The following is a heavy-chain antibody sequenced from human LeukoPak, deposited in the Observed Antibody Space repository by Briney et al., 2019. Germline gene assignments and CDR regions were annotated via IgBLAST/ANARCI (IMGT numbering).Heavy chain of an antibody. V-gene: IGHV3-48*03. CDR1: GFTFSTYE. Sequence: GGSLRLSCAASGFTFSTYEINWVRQAPGKGLEWLSHISTSGSSIHYADSVKGRFTISRENAKNSLYLQMNSLRVEDTAVYYCARDATTELGTVYMDVWGKGTTVTISS. CDR3: ARDATTELGTVYMDV. D-gene: IGHD4-17*01. CDR2: ISTSGSSI. J-gene: IGHJ6*03.